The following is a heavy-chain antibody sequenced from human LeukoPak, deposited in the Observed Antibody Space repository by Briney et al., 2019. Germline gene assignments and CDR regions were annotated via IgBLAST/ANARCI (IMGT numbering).Heavy chain of an antibody. CDR1: GGTFSSYA. CDR3: ARGGGSYSDDAFDI. Sequence: GSSVKVSCKASGGTFSSYAISWVRQAPGQGLEWMGRIIPIFGIANYAQKLQGRVTITADKSTSTAYMELSSLRSEDTAVYYCARGGGSYSDDAFDIWGQGTMVTVSS. CDR2: IIPIFGIA. D-gene: IGHD1-26*01. V-gene: IGHV1-69*04. J-gene: IGHJ3*02.